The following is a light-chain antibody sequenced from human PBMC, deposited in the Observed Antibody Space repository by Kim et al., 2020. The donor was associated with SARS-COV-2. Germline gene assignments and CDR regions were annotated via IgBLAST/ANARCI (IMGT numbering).Light chain of an antibody. CDR1: SGGIASNH. Sequence: GRTVTISWTRSSGGIASNHVQWYQQRPGSAPTTVIYEDSLRASGVPDRFSGSIDSSSNSASLTISGLKTEDEADYYCQSYDSRFWVFGGGTQLTVL. CDR2: EDS. CDR3: QSYDSRFWV. J-gene: IGLJ3*02. V-gene: IGLV6-57*03.